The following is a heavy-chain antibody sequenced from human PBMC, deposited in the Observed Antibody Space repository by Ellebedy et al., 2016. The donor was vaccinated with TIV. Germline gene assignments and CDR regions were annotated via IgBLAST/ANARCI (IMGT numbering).Heavy chain of an antibody. CDR3: AREARGYTGYDFDS. D-gene: IGHD5-12*01. CDR2: VYFSGST. CDR1: GGSISSYY. J-gene: IGHJ4*02. Sequence: MPSETLSLTCTLSGGSISSYYWTWLRQSPGKGLEWLGYVYFSGSTKYNPYLNNRITMSVDTSKNEFSFPLTSVTTAETAVYYCAREARGYTGYDFDSWGQGIWVTVSS. V-gene: IGHV4-59*01.